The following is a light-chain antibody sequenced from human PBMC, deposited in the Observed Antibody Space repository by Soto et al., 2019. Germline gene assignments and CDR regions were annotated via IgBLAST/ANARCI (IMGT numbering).Light chain of an antibody. J-gene: IGKJ4*01. CDR3: QQLNSYPRT. CDR2: AAS. CDR1: QDISSY. V-gene: IGKV1-9*01. Sequence: DIQLTQSPSFLSASVGDRVTITCRAGQDISSYLAWYQQKPGKAPKLLIYAASTLQSGVPSRFSGSGSGTEFTLTISSLQPEDFATYYCQQLNSYPRTFGGGTKVEIK.